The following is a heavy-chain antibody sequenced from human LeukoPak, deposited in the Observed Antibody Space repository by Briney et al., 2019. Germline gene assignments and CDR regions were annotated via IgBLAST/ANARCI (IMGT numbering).Heavy chain of an antibody. CDR2: IYYSGST. CDR1: GGSISSSSYY. J-gene: IGHJ4*02. Sequence: PSETLSLTCTVSGGSISSSSYYWGWIRQPPGKGLEWIGSIYYSGSTYYNPSLKSRVTISVDTSKNQFSLKLSSVTAADTAVYYCARHRGGIIAVSPHYFDYWGQGTLVTVSS. V-gene: IGHV4-39*01. D-gene: IGHD2-15*01. CDR3: ARHRGGIIAVSPHYFDY.